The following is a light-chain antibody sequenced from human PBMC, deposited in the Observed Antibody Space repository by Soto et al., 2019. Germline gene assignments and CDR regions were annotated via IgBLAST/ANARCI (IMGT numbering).Light chain of an antibody. Sequence: QSALTQPPSASGSPGQSVTISCTGTSSDVGGYTYVSWYQQHPGKAPKLIIYEVSQRPSGVPDRFSGSKSGNTASLTVSGLQAEDEADYYCSSYAGANNFGVFGGGTKLTVL. V-gene: IGLV2-8*01. CDR1: SSDVGGYTY. J-gene: IGLJ2*01. CDR3: SSYAGANNFGV. CDR2: EVS.